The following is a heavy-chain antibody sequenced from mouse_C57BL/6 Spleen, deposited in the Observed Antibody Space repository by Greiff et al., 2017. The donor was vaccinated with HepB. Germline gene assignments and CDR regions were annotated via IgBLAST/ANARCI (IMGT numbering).Heavy chain of an antibody. V-gene: IGHV1-54*01. D-gene: IGHD1-1*01. CDR2: INPGSGGT. J-gene: IGHJ2*01. Sequence: VQLQQSGAELVRPGTSVKVSCKASGYAFTNYLIEWVKQRPGQGLEWIGVINPGSGGTNYNEKFKGKATLTADKSPSTAYMQLSSLTSEDSAVYFCARLGSSLDYWGQGTTLTVSS. CDR1: GYAFTNYL. CDR3: ARLGSSLDY.